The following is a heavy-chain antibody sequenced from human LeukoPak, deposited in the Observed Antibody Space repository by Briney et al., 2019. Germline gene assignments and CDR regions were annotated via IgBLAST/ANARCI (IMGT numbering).Heavy chain of an antibody. Sequence: PSETLSLTCTVSGGSISSYYWSWIRQPPGKGLEWIAYIYYSGITNYNPSLKSRVTISVDTSKNQFSLKLSSVTAADTAVYYCARYYTGAFDIWGQGTMVTASS. CDR3: ARYYTGAFDI. CDR1: GGSISSYY. J-gene: IGHJ3*02. CDR2: IYYSGIT. D-gene: IGHD1-26*01. V-gene: IGHV4-59*01.